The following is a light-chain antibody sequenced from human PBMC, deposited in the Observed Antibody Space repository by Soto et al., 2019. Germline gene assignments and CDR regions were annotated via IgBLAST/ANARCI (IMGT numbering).Light chain of an antibody. V-gene: IGKV3D-15*01. J-gene: IGKJ4*01. CDR1: QSVRSN. CDR3: QQHNNWPPLT. CDR2: DAS. Sequence: EIVMTQSPATLSVSAGERATLSCRARQSVRSNLAWYQQKPGQAPRLLIYDASTRATGIPARFSGSGSGTEFILTISSLQSEDFAVYYCQQHNNWPPLTFGGGTKVEIK.